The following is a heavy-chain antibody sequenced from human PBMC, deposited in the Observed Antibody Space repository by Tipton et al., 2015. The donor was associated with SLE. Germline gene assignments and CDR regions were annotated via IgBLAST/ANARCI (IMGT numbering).Heavy chain of an antibody. CDR2: ITSSSTYI. J-gene: IGHJ4*02. D-gene: IGHD6-19*01. V-gene: IGHV3-21*01. CDR3: ARDTNIYGWDPFAY. Sequence: SLRLSCAASGFTLSSYSVTWVRQAPGKGLEWVSCITSSSTYIYYADSVKGRFTISRDNAKNSLYLQMNSLRAEDTAVYYCARDTNIYGWDPFAYWGQGSLVTVPS. CDR1: GFTLSSYS.